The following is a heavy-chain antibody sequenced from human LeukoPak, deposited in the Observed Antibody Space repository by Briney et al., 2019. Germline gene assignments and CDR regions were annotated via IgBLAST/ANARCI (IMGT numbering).Heavy chain of an antibody. J-gene: IGHJ5*02. CDR3: VRDPVDYDFWSGYRGFDP. V-gene: IGHV1-2*02. Sequence: ASVKVSCKASGYTFTGYYMHWVRQAPGQGLEWMGWINPNSGGTNYAQKFQGRVTMTRDTSISTAYMELSRLRSDDTAVYYCVRDPVDYDFWSGYRGFDPWGQGTLVTVSS. CDR1: GYTFTGYY. D-gene: IGHD3-3*01. CDR2: INPNSGGT.